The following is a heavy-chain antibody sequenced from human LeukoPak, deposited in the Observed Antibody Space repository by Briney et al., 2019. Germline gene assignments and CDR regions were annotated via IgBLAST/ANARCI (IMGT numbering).Heavy chain of an antibody. CDR3: ARAGRRTLWFKS. CDR1: GGSISSGGYS. V-gene: IGHV4-30-2*01. Sequence: SETLSLTCAVSGGSISSGGYSWSWIRQPPGKGLEWIGYIYHSGSTYYNPSLKSRVTISVDRSKNQFSLKLSSVTAADTAVYYCARAGRRTLWFKSWGQGTLVTVSS. J-gene: IGHJ5*02. CDR2: IYHSGST. D-gene: IGHD3-10*01.